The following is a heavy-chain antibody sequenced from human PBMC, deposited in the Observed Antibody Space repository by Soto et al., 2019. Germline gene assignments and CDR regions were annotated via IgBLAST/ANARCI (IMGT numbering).Heavy chain of an antibody. CDR3: AKGGSTSRGPYYDGMGV. CDR2: ISGSGGST. V-gene: IGHV3-23*01. Sequence: EVQLLESGGGLVQPGGSLRLSCAASGFTFSSYAMSWVRQAPGKGLEWVSAISGSGGSTYYADSVKGRFTISRDNSKNTLYLQMNSLRAEDTAVYYCAKGGSTSRGPYYDGMGVWGQGTTVTVSS. J-gene: IGHJ6*02. CDR1: GFTFSSYA. D-gene: IGHD2-2*01.